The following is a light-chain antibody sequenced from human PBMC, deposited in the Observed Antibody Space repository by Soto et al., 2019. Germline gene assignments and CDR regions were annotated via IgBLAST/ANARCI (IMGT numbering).Light chain of an antibody. CDR3: CSYAGSSTV. J-gene: IGLJ7*01. CDR2: EVS. V-gene: IGLV2-23*02. CDR1: SSDVGSYNL. Sequence: QSALTQPASVSGSPGQSITISCTETSSDVGSYNLVSWYQQHPGKAPKLMIYEVSKRPSGVSNRFSGSKSGNTASLTISGLQAEDEADYYCCSYAGSSTVFGGGTQLTVL.